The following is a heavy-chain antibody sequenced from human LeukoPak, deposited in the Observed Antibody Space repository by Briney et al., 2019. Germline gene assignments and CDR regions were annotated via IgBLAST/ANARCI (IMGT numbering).Heavy chain of an antibody. CDR3: AKDSCLSTSCYSDY. V-gene: IGHV3-30*02. Sequence: GGSLRLSCAASGFTFSSYGMHWVRQAPGKGLEWVAFIRYDGSNKYYADSVKGRFTISRDNSKNTLYLQMNSLRAEDTAVYYCAKDSCLSTSCYSDYRGKETLVTVSS. CDR1: GFTFSSYG. J-gene: IGHJ4*02. CDR2: IRYDGSNK. D-gene: IGHD2-2*02.